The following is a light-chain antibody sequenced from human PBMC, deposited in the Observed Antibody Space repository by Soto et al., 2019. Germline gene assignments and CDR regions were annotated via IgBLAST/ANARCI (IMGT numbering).Light chain of an antibody. CDR1: QSISSY. Sequence: DIQMTQPPSSLSASVGDRVTITCRASQSISSYLNWYQQKPGKAPKLLIYAASSLQSGVPSRFSGSGSGTDCTLTISSLQPEEFATYYCQQSYSTPFTFGPGTKVDIK. J-gene: IGKJ3*01. V-gene: IGKV1-39*01. CDR2: AAS. CDR3: QQSYSTPFT.